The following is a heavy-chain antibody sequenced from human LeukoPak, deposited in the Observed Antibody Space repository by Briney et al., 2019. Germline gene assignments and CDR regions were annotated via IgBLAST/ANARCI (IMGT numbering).Heavy chain of an antibody. D-gene: IGHD3-22*01. CDR1: GYSIRSGYY. V-gene: IGHV4-38-2*01. J-gene: IGHJ4*02. CDR3: ARIMGFSGYYSKYYFDY. Sequence: PSETLSLTCAVSGYSIRSGYYWGWIRQPPGQGLEWMGSIDHSGSTYYNPSLKSRVTISVDTSKNQFSLKLSSVTAADTAVYYCARIMGFSGYYSKYYFDYWGQGTLVTVSS. CDR2: IDHSGST.